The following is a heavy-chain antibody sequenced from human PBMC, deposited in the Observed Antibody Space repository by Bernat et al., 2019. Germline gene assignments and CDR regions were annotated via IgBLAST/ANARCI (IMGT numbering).Heavy chain of an antibody. J-gene: IGHJ4*02. CDR2: IWYDGSNK. D-gene: IGHD3-10*01. V-gene: IGHV3-33*01. CDR1: GFTFSSYG. Sequence: QVQLVESGGGVVQPGRSLRLSCAASGFTFSSYGMHWVRQAPGKGLEWVAVIWYDGSNKYYADSVKGRFTISRDNSKNTLYLQMNSLRAEDTAVYYCARGSAYEGGYYYGSGRYYNGAYWGQGTLVTVSS. CDR3: ARGSAYEGGYYYGSGRYYNGAY.